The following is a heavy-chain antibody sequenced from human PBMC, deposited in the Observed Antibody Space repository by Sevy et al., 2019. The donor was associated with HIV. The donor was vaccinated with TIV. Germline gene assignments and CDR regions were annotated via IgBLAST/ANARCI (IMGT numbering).Heavy chain of an antibody. CDR3: ARGGVESNWFMSFDF. V-gene: IGHV3-53*01. D-gene: IGHD6-13*01. Sequence: GGSLRLSCAVSGVTVSSHYMSWVRQAPGEGLQWVSLLYPGGATYYPDTVEGRFTVSADRSKNTMYLHLSRLRVDDTAVYYCARGGVESNWFMSFDFWGQGTLVTVSS. CDR1: GVTVSSHY. CDR2: LYPGGAT. J-gene: IGHJ4*02.